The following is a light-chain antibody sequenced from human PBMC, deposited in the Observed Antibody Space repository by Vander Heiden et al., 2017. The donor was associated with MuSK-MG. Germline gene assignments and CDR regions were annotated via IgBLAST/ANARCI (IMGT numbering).Light chain of an antibody. Sequence: DVVMTQSPLSLPVTLGQPASISCRSSQSLVSSDGNTFLNWFHQRPGQSPRRLIYKVSNRDSGVPDRFSGSGSGTDFTLKINRVEAEDVGVYYCRQSTRWPWTFGQGTKVEIK. CDR1: QSLVSSDGNTF. CDR3: RQSTRWPWT. V-gene: IGKV2-30*01. J-gene: IGKJ1*01. CDR2: KVS.